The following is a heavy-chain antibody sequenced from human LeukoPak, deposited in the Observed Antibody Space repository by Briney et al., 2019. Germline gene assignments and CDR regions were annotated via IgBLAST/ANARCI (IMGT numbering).Heavy chain of an antibody. CDR3: ARDGIRPFSLLEWSPDGMDV. CDR1: GGSISSYY. V-gene: IGHV4-59*12. Sequence: SETLSLTCSVSGGSISSYYWSWIRQPPGKGLEWIGYIYYSGSTNYNPSLKSRVTISVDKSKNQFSLKLSSVTAADTAVYYCARDGIRPFSLLEWSPDGMDVWGQGTTVTVSS. CDR2: IYYSGST. D-gene: IGHD3-3*01. J-gene: IGHJ6*02.